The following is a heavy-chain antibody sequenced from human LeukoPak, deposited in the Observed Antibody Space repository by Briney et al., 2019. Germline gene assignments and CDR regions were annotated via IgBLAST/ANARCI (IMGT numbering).Heavy chain of an antibody. CDR1: GYTFTGYY. Sequence: GASVKVSCKASGYTFTGYYMHWVRQAPGQGLEWRGGIIPILDTTHTAQKFQGRVSITADESTSTAYMEMHSLTSEDTAVYYCATAGAFESGSYFVNWGQGTLVTVSS. CDR2: IIPILDTT. V-gene: IGHV1-69*13. CDR3: ATAGAFESGSYFVN. D-gene: IGHD3-10*01. J-gene: IGHJ4*02.